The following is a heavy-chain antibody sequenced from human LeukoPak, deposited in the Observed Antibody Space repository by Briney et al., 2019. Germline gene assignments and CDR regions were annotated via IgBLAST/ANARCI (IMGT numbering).Heavy chain of an antibody. CDR3: ARDKHCSSTSCNDAFDI. V-gene: IGHV3-33*01. CDR1: GFTFSSYG. D-gene: IGHD2-2*01. CDR2: IWYDGSNK. J-gene: IGHJ3*02. Sequence: GGSLRLSCAASGFTFSSYGMHWVRQAPGKGLEWVAVIWYDGSNKYYADSVKGRFTISRDNSENTLYLQMNSLRAEDTAVYYCARDKHCSSTSCNDAFDIWGQGTMVTVSS.